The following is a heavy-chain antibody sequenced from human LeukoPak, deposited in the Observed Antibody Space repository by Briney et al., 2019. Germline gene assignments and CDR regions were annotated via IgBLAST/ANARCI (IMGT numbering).Heavy chain of an antibody. CDR3: ARAGSPLDYYYYMDV. D-gene: IGHD3-10*01. V-gene: IGHV1-2*02. CDR1: GYTFTGYY. CDR2: INPNSGGT. J-gene: IGHJ6*03. Sequence: ASVKVSCKASGYTFTGYYMHWVRQAPGQGLEWMGWINPNSGGTNYAQKFQGRVTMTRDTSISTAYMELSRLRSDDTAVYYCARAGSPLDYYYYMDVWGKGTTVTISS.